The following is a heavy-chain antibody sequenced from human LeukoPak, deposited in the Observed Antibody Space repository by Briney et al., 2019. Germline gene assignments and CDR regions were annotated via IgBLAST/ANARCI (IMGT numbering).Heavy chain of an antibody. CDR3: ARGGGFCNSISCYFDF. J-gene: IGHJ4*02. CDR1: GGSFSAYY. Sequence: PSETLSLTCAVYGGSFSAYYWSWIRQPPGKGLEWIGEINHRGSTNYNSSLKSRVTISVDTSKSQFSLDLTSVTAADTAVYYCARGGGFCNSISCYFDFWGQGTLVTVSS. CDR2: INHRGST. V-gene: IGHV4-34*01. D-gene: IGHD2-2*01.